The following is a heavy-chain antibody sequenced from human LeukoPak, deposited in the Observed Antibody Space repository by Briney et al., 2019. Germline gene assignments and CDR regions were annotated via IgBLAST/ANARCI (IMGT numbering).Heavy chain of an antibody. Sequence: PGGSLRLSCAASGFTFSSYAMSWVRQAPGKGVEWVSAISGSGGSTYYADSVKGRFTISRDNSKNTLYLQMNSLRAEDTAVYYCAKDRYYYGSGSFPLDYWGQGTLVTVSS. J-gene: IGHJ4*02. CDR3: AKDRYYYGSGSFPLDY. CDR2: ISGSGGST. V-gene: IGHV3-23*01. CDR1: GFTFSSYA. D-gene: IGHD3-10*01.